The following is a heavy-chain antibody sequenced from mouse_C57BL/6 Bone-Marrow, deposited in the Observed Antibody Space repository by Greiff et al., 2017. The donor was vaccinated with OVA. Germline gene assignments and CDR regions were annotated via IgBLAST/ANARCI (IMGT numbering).Heavy chain of an antibody. J-gene: IGHJ2*01. CDR3: ARTGIYYYGSFDY. V-gene: IGHV1-4*01. CDR2: INPSSGYT. D-gene: IGHD1-1*01. CDR1: GYTFTSYT. Sequence: VQLQQSGAELARPGASVKMSCKASGYTFTSYTMNWVKQRPGQGLEWIGYINPSSGYTKYNQKFKDKATLTAAKSSSTAYMQLRSLTSEDSAVYYCARTGIYYYGSFDYWGQGTTLTVSS.